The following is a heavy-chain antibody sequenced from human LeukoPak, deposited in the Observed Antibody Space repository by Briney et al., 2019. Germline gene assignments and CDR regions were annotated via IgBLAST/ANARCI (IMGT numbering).Heavy chain of an antibody. CDR2: INSDGSST. Sequence: PGGSLRLSCAASGFTFSSYWMHWVRQAPGKGLVWVSRINSDGSSTSYADSVKGRFTISRDNSKSTLYLQMNSLRAEDTAVYYCAKETIAAVKGFDIWGQGTMVTVSS. CDR1: GFTFSSYW. J-gene: IGHJ3*02. CDR3: AKETIAAVKGFDI. V-gene: IGHV3-74*01. D-gene: IGHD6-13*01.